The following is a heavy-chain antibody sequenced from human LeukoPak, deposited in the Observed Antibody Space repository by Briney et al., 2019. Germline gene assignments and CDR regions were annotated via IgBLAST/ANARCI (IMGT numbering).Heavy chain of an antibody. J-gene: IGHJ4*02. CDR2: IDNSGNT. Sequence: SETLSLTCTVSRGSISSYYWSWIRQPPGKGLEWIGYIDNSGNTNSNPSLKSRVTMSVDTSKNQFSLKLSSVTAADTAVYYCARGRITIFGVVIPHFDNWGQGTLVTVSS. V-gene: IGHV4-59*01. CDR1: RGSISSYY. CDR3: ARGRITIFGVVIPHFDN. D-gene: IGHD3-3*01.